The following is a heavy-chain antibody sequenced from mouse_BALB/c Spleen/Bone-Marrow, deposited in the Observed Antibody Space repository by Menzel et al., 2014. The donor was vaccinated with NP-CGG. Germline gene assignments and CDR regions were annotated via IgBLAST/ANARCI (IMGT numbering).Heavy chain of an antibody. Sequence: VQLQQSGAELVKPGASVKLSCTASGFNIKDTYXHWVKQRPEQGLEWIGRIDPANGNTKYDPKFQGKATITADTSSNTAYLQLSSLTSEDTAVYYCARTAPENFDYWGQGTTLTVSS. CDR2: IDPANGNT. D-gene: IGHD1-2*01. V-gene: IGHV14-3*02. J-gene: IGHJ2*01. CDR1: GFNIKDTY. CDR3: ARTAPENFDY.